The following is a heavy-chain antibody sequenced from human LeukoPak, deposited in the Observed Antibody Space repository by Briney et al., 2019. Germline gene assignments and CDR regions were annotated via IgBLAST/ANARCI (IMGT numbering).Heavy chain of an antibody. CDR1: GFTFSSYG. V-gene: IGHV3-33*05. D-gene: IGHD3-22*01. J-gene: IGHJ3*02. CDR3: ATVVVITTDAFDI. Sequence: QAGGSLRLSCAASGFTFSSYGMHWVRQAPGKGLEWVAVISYDGSNKYYADSVKGRFTISRDNAKNSLYLQMNSLRAEDTAVYYCATVVVITTDAFDIWGQGTMVTVSS. CDR2: ISYDGSNK.